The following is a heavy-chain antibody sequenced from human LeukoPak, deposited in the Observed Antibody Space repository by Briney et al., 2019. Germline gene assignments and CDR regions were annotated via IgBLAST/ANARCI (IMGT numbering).Heavy chain of an antibody. CDR3: ARGRRLLWFGEYPGTHDY. CDR2: INPNSGGT. Sequence: GASVKVSCKASGYTFTGYYMHWVRQAPGQGLEWMGWINPNSGGTNYAQKFQGRVAMTRDTSISTAYMELSRLRSDDTAVYYCARGRRLLWFGEYPGTHDYWGQGTLVTVSS. CDR1: GYTFTGYY. D-gene: IGHD3-10*01. J-gene: IGHJ4*02. V-gene: IGHV1-2*02.